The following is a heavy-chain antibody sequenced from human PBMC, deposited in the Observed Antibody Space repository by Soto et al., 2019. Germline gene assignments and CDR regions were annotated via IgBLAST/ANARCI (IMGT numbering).Heavy chain of an antibody. CDR2: ISHGGTA. D-gene: IGHD2-8*02. CDR3: ARVETPTSPPIGALYC. V-gene: IGHV4-31*02. Sequence: QHPGKGLEWIGYISHGGTAFYSPSLKTRVTMSVATSENQFSLMLTSVTAADTAVYYCARVETPTSPPIGALYCRGQGTLVTVSS. J-gene: IGHJ4*02.